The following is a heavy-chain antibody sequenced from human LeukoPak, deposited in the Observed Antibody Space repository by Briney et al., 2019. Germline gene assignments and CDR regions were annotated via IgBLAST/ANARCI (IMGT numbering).Heavy chain of an antibody. D-gene: IGHD3-22*01. CDR2: IYYSGST. J-gene: IGHJ4*02. V-gene: IGHV4-59*08. CDR3: ARHRGYYDSSGYYSHFDY. Sequence: SETLSLTCTVSGGSISSYYWSWIRQPPGKGLEWIGYIYYSGSTNYNPSLKSRVTISVDTSKNQFSLKLSSVTAADTAVYYCARHRGYYDSSGYYSHFDYWGQGTLVTVPS. CDR1: GGSISSYY.